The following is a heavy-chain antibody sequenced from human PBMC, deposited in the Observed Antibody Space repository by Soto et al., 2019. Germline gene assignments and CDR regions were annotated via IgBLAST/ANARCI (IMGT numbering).Heavy chain of an antibody. CDR2: INHSGST. V-gene: IGHV4-34*01. D-gene: IGHD2-2*01. Sequence: QVQLQQWGAGLLKPSETLSLTCAVYGGSFCGYYWSWIRQPPGKGLEWIGEINHSGSTNYNPSLKSRVTISVDTSKNQFSLKLSSVTAADTAVYYCAIAAMYSEFDYWGQGTLVTVSS. CDR1: GGSFCGYY. CDR3: AIAAMYSEFDY. J-gene: IGHJ4*02.